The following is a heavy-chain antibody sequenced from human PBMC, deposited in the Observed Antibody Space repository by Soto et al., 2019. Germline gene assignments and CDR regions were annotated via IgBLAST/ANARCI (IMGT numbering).Heavy chain of an antibody. V-gene: IGHV3-74*01. CDR1: GLTFSNYW. D-gene: IGHD2-21*02. CDR3: ARDGAYCGGDCYSLWYFDL. J-gene: IGHJ2*01. CDR2: IHRDGTST. Sequence: EVQLVESGGGLVQPGGSLRLSCEASGLTFSNYWMHWVRQAPGQGLVWVSRIHRDGTSTSYADSVKGRFTISRDNAKTTLYRQSNSLRAEDTAVYYCARDGAYCGGDCYSLWYFDLWGRGTLVTVSS.